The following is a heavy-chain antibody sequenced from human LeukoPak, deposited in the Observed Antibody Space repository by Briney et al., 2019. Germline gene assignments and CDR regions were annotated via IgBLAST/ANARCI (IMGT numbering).Heavy chain of an antibody. D-gene: IGHD6-19*01. Sequence: SETLSLTCTVSGASISSSRYYWGWIRQPPGKGLEWIGSISYSGTTYYNPSLKSRVTISVDKSKNQFSLKLSSVTAADTAVYYCARGRVAGTSPHEEGYFDYWGQGTLVTVSS. CDR3: ARGRVAGTSPHEEGYFDY. CDR1: GASISSSRYY. CDR2: ISYSGTT. J-gene: IGHJ4*02. V-gene: IGHV4-39*07.